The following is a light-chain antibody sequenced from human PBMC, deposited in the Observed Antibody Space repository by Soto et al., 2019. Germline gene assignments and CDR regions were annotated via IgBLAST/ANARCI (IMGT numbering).Light chain of an antibody. J-gene: IGLJ3*02. Sequence: QAVVTQEPSFSVSPGRTVTLTCGLSSGSVSTSYYPSWYQQTPGQAPRTLIYSTNTRSSGVPDRFSGSILGNKAALTITGAQTDDEYDYFCVLYMGSGICVFGGGTKLTVL. V-gene: IGLV8-61*01. CDR1: SGSVSTSYY. CDR2: STN. CDR3: VLYMGSGICV.